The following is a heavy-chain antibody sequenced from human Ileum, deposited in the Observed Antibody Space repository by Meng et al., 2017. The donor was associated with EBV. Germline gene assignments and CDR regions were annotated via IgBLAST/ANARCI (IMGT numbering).Heavy chain of an antibody. CDR3: ARAGNGGSYYFTY. V-gene: IGHV1-18*01. CDR1: GYTFSNYG. J-gene: IGHJ4*02. CDR2: ISAYNGNT. D-gene: IGHD1-26*01. Sequence: QLVQAGAEVKKAGDSVKVSCKASGYTFSNYGISWLRQAPGQGLEWMGWISAYNGNTNYAQNLQGRVTMTTDTSTGTAYMEVRSLRSDDTAVYYCARAGNGGSYYFTYWGQGTLVTVSS.